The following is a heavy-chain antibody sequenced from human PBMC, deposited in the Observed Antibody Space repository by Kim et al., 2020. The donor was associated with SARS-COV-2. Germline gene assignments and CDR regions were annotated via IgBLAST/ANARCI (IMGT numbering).Heavy chain of an antibody. D-gene: IGHD6-19*01. J-gene: IGHJ4*02. Sequence: SYIYYADSVKGRFTISRDNAKNSLYLQMNSLRAEDTAVYYCARGLVPFDYWGQGTLVTVSS. CDR3: ARGLVPFDY. V-gene: IGHV3-21*01. CDR2: SYI.